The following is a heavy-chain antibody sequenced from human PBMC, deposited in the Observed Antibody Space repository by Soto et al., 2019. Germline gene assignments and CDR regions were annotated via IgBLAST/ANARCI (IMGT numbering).Heavy chain of an antibody. D-gene: IGHD3-16*01. J-gene: IGHJ6*02. Sequence: QVQLVQSGDEVRKPGSSVKVSCKASGYIFVNYGIAWVRQAPGQGLEWMGWISPYSGNTNYASKVQGRLTMTTDTTTSTAYMDLGSLTSDDTAGYYCAMVDNYVTPTPQDVWGQGNTVTVSS. CDR1: GYIFVNYG. CDR3: AMVDNYVTPTPQDV. V-gene: IGHV1-18*01. CDR2: ISPYSGNT.